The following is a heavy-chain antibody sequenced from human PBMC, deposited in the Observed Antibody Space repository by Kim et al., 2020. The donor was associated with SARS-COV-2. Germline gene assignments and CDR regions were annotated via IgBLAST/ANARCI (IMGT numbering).Heavy chain of an antibody. CDR2: FDREDGEP. V-gene: IGHV1-24*01. Sequence: ASVKVSCKASGYTFTDLSMHWVRQAPGQGLEWVGGFDREDGEPIYAQKFQGRVTMTEDASTDTAYMELSSLRSDDTAVYYCATRFRVGAPSVDYWGQGNL. J-gene: IGHJ4*02. CDR1: GYTFTDLS. CDR3: ATRFRVGAPSVDY. D-gene: IGHD1-26*01.